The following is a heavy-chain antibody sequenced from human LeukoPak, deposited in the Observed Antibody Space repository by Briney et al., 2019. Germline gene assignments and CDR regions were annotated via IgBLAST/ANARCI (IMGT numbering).Heavy chain of an antibody. Sequence: GGSLSLSCAASGFTFSSYWMSWVRQAPGKGLEWVANIKQDGSEKYYVDSVKGRFTISRDNAKNSLYLQMNSLRAEDTAVYYCARGTAGTADWDFDYWGQGTLVTVSS. CDR2: IKQDGSEK. CDR1: GFTFSSYW. V-gene: IGHV3-7*03. CDR3: ARGTAGTADWDFDY. D-gene: IGHD6-13*01. J-gene: IGHJ4*02.